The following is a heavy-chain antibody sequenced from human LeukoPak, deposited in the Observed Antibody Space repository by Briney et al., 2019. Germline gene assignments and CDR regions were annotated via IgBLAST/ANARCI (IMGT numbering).Heavy chain of an antibody. J-gene: IGHJ4*02. CDR2: IYYSGST. CDR3: PRHSSTYYFFDY. Sequence: SETLSLACSVSGGSISNYYWSWIRQPPGKGLEWIGHIYYSGSTNYNPSLKSRVTMSVDTSKNQFSLELTSVTAADTAVYYCPRHSSTYYFFDYWGQATLVTVSS. D-gene: IGHD2-2*01. CDR1: GGSISNYY. V-gene: IGHV4-59*01.